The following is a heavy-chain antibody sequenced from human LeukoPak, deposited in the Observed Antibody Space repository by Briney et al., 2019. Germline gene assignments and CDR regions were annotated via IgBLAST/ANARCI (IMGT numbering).Heavy chain of an antibody. Sequence: PGGSLRLSCAASGFTFSSYSMNWVRQAPGKGLEWVSPISSSSYIYYADSVKGRFTISRDNAKDSLYLQMNSLRAEDTAVYYCARALYGSGSPSWGQGTLVTVSS. CDR2: ISSSSYI. V-gene: IGHV3-21*01. D-gene: IGHD3-10*01. CDR3: ARALYGSGSPS. J-gene: IGHJ4*02. CDR1: GFTFSSYS.